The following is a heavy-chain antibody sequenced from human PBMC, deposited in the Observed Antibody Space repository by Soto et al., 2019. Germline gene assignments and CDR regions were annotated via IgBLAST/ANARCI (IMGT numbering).Heavy chain of an antibody. CDR2: INAGNGNT. CDR3: AIFYSNKYYFDY. J-gene: IGHJ4*02. V-gene: IGHV1-3*01. Sequence: ASVKVSCKASGYTFTSYAMHWVRQAPGQGLEWMGWINAGNGNTKYSQKFQGRVTITRDTSASTAYMELSSLRSEDTAVYYCAIFYSNKYYFDYWGQGTLVTVSS. D-gene: IGHD4-4*01. CDR1: GYTFTSYA.